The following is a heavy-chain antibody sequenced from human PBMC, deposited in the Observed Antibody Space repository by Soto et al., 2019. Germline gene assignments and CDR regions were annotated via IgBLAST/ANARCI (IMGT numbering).Heavy chain of an antibody. CDR3: ARAGHHSAATNDNWFDP. Sequence: SGNLSLTCTFSGGSISSGGYYWSWIRQHPGKGLEWIGYIYYSGSTYYNPSLKSRVTISVDTSKNQFSLKLSSVTAADTAVYYCARAGHHSAATNDNWFDPRGQGSLVT. CDR1: GGSISSGGYY. V-gene: IGHV4-31*03. D-gene: IGHD6-25*01. J-gene: IGHJ5*02. CDR2: IYYSGST.